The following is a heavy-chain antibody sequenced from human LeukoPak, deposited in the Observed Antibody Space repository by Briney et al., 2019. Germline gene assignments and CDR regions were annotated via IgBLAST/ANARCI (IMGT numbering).Heavy chain of an antibody. CDR2: INPNSGGT. Sequence: ASVKVSCKASGYTFTCYYMHWVRQAPGQGLEWMGWINPNSGGTNYAQKFQGRVTMTRDTSISTAYMELSRLRSDDTAVYYCARDLSYYDSSGSVDYWGQGTLVTVSS. D-gene: IGHD3-22*01. CDR1: GYTFTCYY. V-gene: IGHV1-2*02. CDR3: ARDLSYYDSSGSVDY. J-gene: IGHJ4*02.